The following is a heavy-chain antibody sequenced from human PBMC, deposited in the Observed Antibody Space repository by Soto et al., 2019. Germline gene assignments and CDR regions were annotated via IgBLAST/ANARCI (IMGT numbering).Heavy chain of an antibody. Sequence: EVQLVESGGGLVQPGGSLKLSCAASGFTFIGSTIHWVRQTSGKGLEWVGRIPSKTNTYATAYAASVKGRFTISRDDSKNTAYLQMDSLKTEDTAVYYCTRQHLDVPVASAIDYWGHGTLVTVSS. CDR3: TRQHLDVPVASAIDY. J-gene: IGHJ4*01. CDR1: GFTFIGST. CDR2: IPSKTNTYAT. V-gene: IGHV3-73*02. D-gene: IGHD6-19*01.